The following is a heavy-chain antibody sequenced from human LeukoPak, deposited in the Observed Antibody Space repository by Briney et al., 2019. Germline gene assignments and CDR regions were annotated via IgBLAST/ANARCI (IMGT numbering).Heavy chain of an antibody. J-gene: IGHJ6*03. Sequence: GGSLRLSCAASGFTFSGYAMSWVRQAPGKGLEWVSAISGSGGSTYYADSVKGRFTISRDNSKNTLYLQMNSLRAEDTAVYYCAKSPSSYYYYYMDVWGKGTTVTVSS. CDR3: AKSPSSYYYYYMDV. CDR1: GFTFSGYA. V-gene: IGHV3-23*01. CDR2: ISGSGGST.